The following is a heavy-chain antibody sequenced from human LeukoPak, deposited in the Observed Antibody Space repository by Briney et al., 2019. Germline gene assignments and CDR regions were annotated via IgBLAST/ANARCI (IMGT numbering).Heavy chain of an antibody. CDR2: ISSSSSYI. CDR1: GFTFSSYS. CDR3: ARVIAVAGITD. J-gene: IGHJ4*02. Sequence: GGSLRLSCAASGFTFSSYSMNWVRQDPGKGLEWVSSISSSSSYIYYADSVKGRFTISRDNAKNSLYLQMNSLRAEDTAVYYCARVIAVAGITDWGQGTLVTVSS. V-gene: IGHV3-21*01. D-gene: IGHD6-19*01.